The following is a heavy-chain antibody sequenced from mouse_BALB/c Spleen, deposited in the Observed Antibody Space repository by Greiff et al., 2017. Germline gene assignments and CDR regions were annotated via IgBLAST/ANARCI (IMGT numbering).Heavy chain of an antibody. V-gene: IGHV5-12-2*01. D-gene: IGHD2-3*01. CDR3: ARQGDGYYGAMDY. J-gene: IGHJ4*01. Sequence: EVMLVESGGGLVQPGGSLKLSCAASGFTFSSYTMSWVRQTPEKRLEWVAYISNGGGSTYYPDTVKGRFAISRDNAKNTLYLQMSSLKSEDTAMYYCARQGDGYYGAMDYWGQGTSVTVSS. CDR1: GFTFSSYT. CDR2: ISNGGGST.